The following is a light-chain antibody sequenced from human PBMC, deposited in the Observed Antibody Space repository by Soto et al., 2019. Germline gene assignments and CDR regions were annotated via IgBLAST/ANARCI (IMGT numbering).Light chain of an antibody. CDR1: QGISNS. CDR2: GAS. V-gene: IGKV1-17*03. Sequence: DIQMTQSPSAMSASLGDRVTITCRASQGISNSLAWFQQKPGKVPKRLIYGASTLESGVPSRFSDSESGTLSTLTISSLQPEDFATYCWLQYNSHPFTFGGGTKVDIK. J-gene: IGKJ4*02. CDR3: LQYNSHPFT.